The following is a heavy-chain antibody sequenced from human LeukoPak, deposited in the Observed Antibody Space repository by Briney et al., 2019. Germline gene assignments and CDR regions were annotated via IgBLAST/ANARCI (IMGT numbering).Heavy chain of an antibody. V-gene: IGHV3-30*02. D-gene: IGHD3-16*01. CDR1: GFTFSSYG. CDR3: ATLVSPWGDAFDI. Sequence: GGSLRLSCAASGFTFSSYGMHWVRQAPGKGLEWVAFIRYDGSNKYYADSVKGRFTISRDNSKNTLYLQMNSLRAEDTAVYYCATLVSPWGDAFDIWGQGTMVTVSS. CDR2: IRYDGSNK. J-gene: IGHJ3*02.